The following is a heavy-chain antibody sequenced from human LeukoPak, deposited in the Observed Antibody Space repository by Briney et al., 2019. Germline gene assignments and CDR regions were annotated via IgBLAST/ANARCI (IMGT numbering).Heavy chain of an antibody. Sequence: GGSLRLSCAASGFTFSNYGMHWVRQAPGKGLEWVAVIWYDGRNKDYADSVKGRFTISRDNSKNTLYLQMNSLRAEDTALYSCAGAPGRWPNNWFDPWGQGTPVTLSS. CDR3: AGAPGRWPNNWFDP. J-gene: IGHJ5*02. D-gene: IGHD6-13*01. CDR2: IWYDGRNK. V-gene: IGHV3-33*01. CDR1: GFTFSNYG.